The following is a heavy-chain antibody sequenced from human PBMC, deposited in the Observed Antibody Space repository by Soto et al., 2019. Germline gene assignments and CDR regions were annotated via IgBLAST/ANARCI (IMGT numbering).Heavy chain of an antibody. V-gene: IGHV3-23*01. Sequence: EVQLLESGGGLVQPGGSLRLSCAASGFTFSSYAMSWVRQAPGKGLEWVSAISGSGGSTYYADSVKGRFTISRDNSKNTLYLQMNSLRAEDTAVYYCADYYDSSGYYYGAYFDYWGQGTLVTVSS. CDR3: ADYYDSSGYYYGAYFDY. D-gene: IGHD3-22*01. J-gene: IGHJ4*02. CDR1: GFTFSSYA. CDR2: ISGSGGST.